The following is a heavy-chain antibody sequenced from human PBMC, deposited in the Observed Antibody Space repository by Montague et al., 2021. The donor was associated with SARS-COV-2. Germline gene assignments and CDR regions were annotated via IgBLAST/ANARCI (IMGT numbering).Heavy chain of an antibody. J-gene: IGHJ4*02. CDR3: AHRGDLWVGPYFDY. Sequence: PALVKPTQTLTLTCTFSGFSLSTSGVGVGWIRQPPGKALEWLALIYWDDDKRYSPSLKSRLTNTKDTSKNQVVLTMTNMDPVDTATYYCAHRGDLWVGPYFDYWGQGTLVTVSS. D-gene: IGHD2-21*02. V-gene: IGHV2-5*02. CDR2: IYWDDDK. CDR1: GFSLSTSGVG.